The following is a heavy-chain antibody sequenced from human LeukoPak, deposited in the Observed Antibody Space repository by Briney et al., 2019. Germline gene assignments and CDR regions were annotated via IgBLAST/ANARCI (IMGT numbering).Heavy chain of an antibody. J-gene: IGHJ3*02. V-gene: IGHV3-74*01. CDR1: GSTLTINW. Sequence: GRSLRPSRAVPGSTLTINWTDWVRQDPGKGLMWVSHLNGDGSSRSYADSVKIRFTISRDNTKNTLYLQMSSLKGDDTAVYYCARTATDAFDIWGQGTMVTVSS. CDR2: LNGDGSSR. CDR3: ARTATDAFDI. D-gene: IGHD2-21*02.